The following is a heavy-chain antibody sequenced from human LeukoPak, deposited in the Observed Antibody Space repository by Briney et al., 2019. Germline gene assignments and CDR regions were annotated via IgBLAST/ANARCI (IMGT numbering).Heavy chain of an antibody. CDR1: GFTFSSYA. CDR3: AKAGGLPYYVDY. J-gene: IGHJ4*02. CDR2: ISGSGGST. V-gene: IGHV3-23*01. D-gene: IGHD3-16*01. Sequence: PGGSLRLSCAASGFTFSSYAMSWVRQAPGKGLEWVSAISGSGGSTYYADSVKGRFTISRDNSKNTLYLQMNSLRAEDTTVYYCAKAGGLPYYVDYWGQGTLVTVSS.